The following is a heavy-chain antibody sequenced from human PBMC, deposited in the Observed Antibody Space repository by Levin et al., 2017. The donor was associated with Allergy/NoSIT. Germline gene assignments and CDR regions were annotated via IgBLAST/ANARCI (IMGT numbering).Heavy chain of an antibody. CDR1: GFTFSDYF. CDR2: ISSSSSFT. D-gene: IGHD2-15*01. J-gene: IGHJ3*02. Sequence: GESLKISCAASGFTFSDYFMTWIRQSPGKGLEWLSFISSSSSFTNYADSVKGRFTTSRDNAKKSLLLQMNSLRAEDSAVYYCATRGGGSGSHAFDIWGQGTMVTVSS. V-gene: IGHV3-11*03. CDR3: ATRGGGSGSHAFDI.